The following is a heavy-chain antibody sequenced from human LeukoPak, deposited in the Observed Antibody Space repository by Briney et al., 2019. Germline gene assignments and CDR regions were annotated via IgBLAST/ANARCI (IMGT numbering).Heavy chain of an antibody. Sequence: SESLSLTCAVSGASISSSYWWSWVRQPPGKGLEWIGEIHHSGSTKYNPSLKSRVTISVDKSKNQFSLKLSSVTAADTAVYYCAPSPCSGDSCYRFDFWGQGTQVTVSS. J-gene: IGHJ4*02. V-gene: IGHV4-4*02. D-gene: IGHD2-15*01. CDR3: APSPCSGDSCYRFDF. CDR1: GASISSSYW. CDR2: IHHSGST.